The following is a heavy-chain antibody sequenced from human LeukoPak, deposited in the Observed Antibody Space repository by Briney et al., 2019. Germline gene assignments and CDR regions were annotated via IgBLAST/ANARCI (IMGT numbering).Heavy chain of an antibody. CDR1: GGSISSRSYY. J-gene: IGHJ5*02. V-gene: IGHV4-39*01. CDR2: IYYSGST. CDR3: ANRWRGFLDP. D-gene: IGHD2-15*01. Sequence: SETLSLTCTVSGGSISSRSYYRGWIRQPPGKGLEWIGSIYYSGSTYCNPSLKSRVTISVDTSKNQFSLKLRSVTAADTAVYYCANRWRGFLDPWGQGTLVTVSS.